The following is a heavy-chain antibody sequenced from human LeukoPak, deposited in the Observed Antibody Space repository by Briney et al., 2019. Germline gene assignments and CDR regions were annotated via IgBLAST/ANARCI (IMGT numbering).Heavy chain of an antibody. CDR1: GYTFTGYY. Sequence: GASVKVSCKASGYTFTGYYLHWVRQAPGQGLEWMGWINPTSGGTNYAQKFQGRVTMARDTSISTAYMELSRLRSDDTAVYYCARDGLYSSSWPRLSFDIWGQGTMVTVSS. J-gene: IGHJ3*02. CDR3: ARDGLYSSSWPRLSFDI. V-gene: IGHV1-2*02. D-gene: IGHD6-13*01. CDR2: INPTSGGT.